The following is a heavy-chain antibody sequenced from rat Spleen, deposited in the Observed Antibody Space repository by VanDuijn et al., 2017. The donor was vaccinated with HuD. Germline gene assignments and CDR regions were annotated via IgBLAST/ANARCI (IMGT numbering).Heavy chain of an antibody. D-gene: IGHD4-1*01. CDR3: ARPTGY. CDR2: ISSGGST. CDR1: GFSLTSYS. Sequence: QVQLKESGPGLVQPSQTLSLTCTVSGFSLTSYSVSWVRQPPGKGLEWIAAISSGGSTYYSSALKSRLSISRDTSKSQVFLKMNSRQTEDTAMYFCARPTGYWGQGVMVTVSS. V-gene: IGHV2-6*01. J-gene: IGHJ2*01.